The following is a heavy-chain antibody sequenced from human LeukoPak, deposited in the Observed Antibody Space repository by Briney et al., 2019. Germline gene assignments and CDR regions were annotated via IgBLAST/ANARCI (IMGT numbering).Heavy chain of an antibody. D-gene: IGHD3-22*01. CDR1: GFTFSSDA. CDR3: ARVYYDGISFDY. V-gene: IGHV3-23*01. J-gene: IGHJ4*02. CDR2: ISGSGGST. Sequence: PGGSLRLSCAASGFTFSSDAMSWVRQAPGKGLEWVSAISGSGGSTYYADSVKGRFTISRDNSKNTLYLQMNSLRAEDTAVYYCARVYYDGISFDYWGQGTLVTVPS.